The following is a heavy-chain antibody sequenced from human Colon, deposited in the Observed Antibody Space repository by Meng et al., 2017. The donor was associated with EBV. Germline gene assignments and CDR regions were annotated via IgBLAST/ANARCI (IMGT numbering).Heavy chain of an antibody. CDR1: GYTFTRYP. V-gene: IGHV7-4-1*02. D-gene: IGHD6-19*01. CDR3: GTLKYTSGFYGPAY. CDR2: ISTNTGNP. Sequence: QGQLVQSGYELKKPGGSVKVSCKASGYTFTRYPMNWVRQAPGQGLEWMGWISTNTGNPTYAQGFTGRFVFSVDTSVSTAYLQISSLKAEDTAVYYCGTLKYTSGFYGPAYWGQGALVTVSS. J-gene: IGHJ4*02.